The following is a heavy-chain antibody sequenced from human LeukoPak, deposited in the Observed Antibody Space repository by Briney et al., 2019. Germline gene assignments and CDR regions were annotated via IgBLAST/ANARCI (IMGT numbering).Heavy chain of an antibody. J-gene: IGHJ4*02. CDR2: INPNSGGT. CDR3: ARALHPIFGVVSSLYFDY. V-gene: IGHV1-2*02. D-gene: IGHD3-3*01. Sequence: ASVKVSCKASGYTFTGYYMHWVRHAPGQGLEWMGCINPNSGGTNYAQKFQGRVTMARDTSISTAYMELSRLRSDDTAVYYCARALHPIFGVVSSLYFDYWGAGALVTVSS. CDR1: GYTFTGYY.